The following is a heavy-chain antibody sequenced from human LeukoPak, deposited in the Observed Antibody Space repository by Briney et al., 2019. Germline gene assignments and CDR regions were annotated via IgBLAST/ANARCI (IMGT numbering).Heavy chain of an antibody. CDR3: ASAAVATATSNFDF. J-gene: IGHJ4*02. V-gene: IGHV4-30-4*01. CDR2: IYYSGTT. CDR1: GGSINSGDYY. D-gene: IGHD5-18*01. Sequence: SETLSLTCAVSGGSINSGDYYWSWIRQPPGKGLEWIGYIYYSGTTYYNPSLKSRVTISVDRSKNQFSLNLSSVTAADTAVYYCASAAVATATSNFDFWGQGTLVTVSS.